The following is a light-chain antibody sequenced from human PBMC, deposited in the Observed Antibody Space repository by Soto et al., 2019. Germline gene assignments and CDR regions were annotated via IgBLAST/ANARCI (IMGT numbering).Light chain of an antibody. CDR2: GAS. J-gene: IGKJ3*01. CDR3: QQYDLALT. Sequence: EVVLTQSPGTLSLSPGERATLSCRASQTISNKYLAWYQQKPGQAPRLLIYGASNRATGIPDRFSGSGSGTDFTLIISRPEPEDFAVYYCQQYDLALTFGPGTKVDI. V-gene: IGKV3-20*01. CDR1: QTISNKY.